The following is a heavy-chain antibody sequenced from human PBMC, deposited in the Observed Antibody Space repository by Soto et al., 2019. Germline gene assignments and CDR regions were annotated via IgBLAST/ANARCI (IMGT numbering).Heavy chain of an antibody. D-gene: IGHD3-22*01. V-gene: IGHV4-4*07. CDR1: GGSISSYY. CDR3: ARGPYNYDSSGYYYYYYGMDV. J-gene: IGHJ6*02. Sequence: PSETLSLTCTVSGGSISSYYWSWIRQPAGKGLEWIGRIYTSGSTNYNPSLQSRVTMSVDTSKNQFSLKLSSVTAADTAVYYCARGPYNYDSSGYYYYYYGMDVWGQGTTVTVAS. CDR2: IYTSGST.